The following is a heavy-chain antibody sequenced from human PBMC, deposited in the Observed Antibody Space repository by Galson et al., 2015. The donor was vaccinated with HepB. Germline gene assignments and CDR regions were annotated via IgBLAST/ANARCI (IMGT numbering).Heavy chain of an antibody. J-gene: IGHJ6*02. Sequence: SLRLSCAASGFTFSSYWMHWVRQAPGKGLVWVSRINSDGSSTSYADSVKGRFTISRDNAKNTLYLQMNSLRAEDTAVYYCARGRPGYCGSTSCYTLWGYYYYGMDVWGQGTTVTVSS. D-gene: IGHD2-2*02. CDR1: GFTFSSYW. V-gene: IGHV3-74*01. CDR2: INSDGSST. CDR3: ARGRPGYCGSTSCYTLWGYYYYGMDV.